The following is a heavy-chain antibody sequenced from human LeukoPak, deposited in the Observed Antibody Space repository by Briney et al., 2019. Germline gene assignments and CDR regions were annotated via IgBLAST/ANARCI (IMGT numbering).Heavy chain of an antibody. Sequence: GGSLRLSCAASGFTFNTFWMSWVRQAPGKGLGWVANIKHDGSEKYYVDSVKGRFTISRDNAKNSLYLQMSSLRADDTAVYYCARVEASGYDYGAFDYWGQGTLVTVSS. V-gene: IGHV3-7*01. CDR1: GFTFNTFW. CDR2: IKHDGSEK. J-gene: IGHJ4*02. D-gene: IGHD5-12*01. CDR3: ARVEASGYDYGAFDY.